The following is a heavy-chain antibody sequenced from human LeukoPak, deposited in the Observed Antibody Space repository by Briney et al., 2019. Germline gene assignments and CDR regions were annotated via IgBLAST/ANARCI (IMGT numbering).Heavy chain of an antibody. CDR3: ARLSGI. J-gene: IGHJ3*02. CDR1: GFIFSTYW. D-gene: IGHD3-10*01. V-gene: IGHV3-7*01. Sequence: PGGSLRLSCAASGFIFSTYWMTWVRQAPGKGLEWVATLKQGEGEEYYVDSVRGRFTISSDNAKNSVYLQMNNLRVEDTAVYYCARLSGIWGQGTMVTVSS. CDR2: LKQGEGEE.